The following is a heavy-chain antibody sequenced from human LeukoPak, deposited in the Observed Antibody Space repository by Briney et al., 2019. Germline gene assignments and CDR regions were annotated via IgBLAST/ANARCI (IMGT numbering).Heavy chain of an antibody. CDR1: GGSISSYY. CDR2: IYYSGST. J-gene: IGHJ5*02. D-gene: IGHD3-16*01. Sequence: KPSETLSLTRTVSGGSISSYYWSWIRQPAGKGLEWIGYIYYSGSTNYNPSLKSRVTISVDTSKNQFSLKLSSVTAADTAVYYCARSRLGWFDPWGQGTLVTVSS. CDR3: ARSRLGWFDP. V-gene: IGHV4-59*01.